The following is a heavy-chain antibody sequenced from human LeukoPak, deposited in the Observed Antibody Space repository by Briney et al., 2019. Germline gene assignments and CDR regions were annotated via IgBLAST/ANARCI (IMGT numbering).Heavy chain of an antibody. Sequence: GGSLRLSCAASGFTFSNYAMSWVRQAPGKGLEWVSAISGSGGNTYYADSVKGRFTISRDNSKNTLYLQVNSLRAEDTAVYYCAKDRSGWYVWDFWGQGTLVTVSS. V-gene: IGHV3-23*01. CDR2: ISGSGGNT. J-gene: IGHJ4*02. CDR1: GFTFSNYA. D-gene: IGHD6-19*01. CDR3: AKDRSGWYVWDF.